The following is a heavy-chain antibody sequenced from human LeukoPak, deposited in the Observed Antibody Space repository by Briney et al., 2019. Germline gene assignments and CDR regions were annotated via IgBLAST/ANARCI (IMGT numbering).Heavy chain of an antibody. CDR1: GYTFTSYY. V-gene: IGHV1-46*01. Sequence: GASVKVSCKASGYTFTSYYMHWVRQAPGQGLEWMGIINPSGGSTSYAQKFQGRVTMTEDTSTDTAYMELSSLRSEDTAVYYCATPEATSNSDAFDIWGQGTMVTVSS. CDR3: ATPEATSNSDAFDI. D-gene: IGHD6-6*01. CDR2: INPSGGST. J-gene: IGHJ3*02.